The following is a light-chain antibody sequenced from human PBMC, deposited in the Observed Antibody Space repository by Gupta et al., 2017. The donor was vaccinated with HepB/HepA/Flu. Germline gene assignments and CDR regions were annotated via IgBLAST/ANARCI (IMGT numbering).Light chain of an antibody. Sequence: DIVMTQTPLSSPVTLGQPASISCRSSQSLVFSDGNTYLSWLQQRPGQPPRLLIYKSSNRGSGVPDIFSGSGAGTDFTLKISRVEGEDVGVYYCRQGKQFPCTFGQGTKVEIK. CDR3: RQGKQFPCT. J-gene: IGKJ1*01. V-gene: IGKV2-24*01. CDR1: QSLVFSDGNTY. CDR2: KSS.